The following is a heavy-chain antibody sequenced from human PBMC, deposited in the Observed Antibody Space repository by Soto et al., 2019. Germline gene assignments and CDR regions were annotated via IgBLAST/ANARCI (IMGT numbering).Heavy chain of an antibody. CDR3: VKDASGSAWLSHY. Sequence: GGSLRLSCAASGFTFSHYGVSWVRHAPGRGLAWVSTITSSGGTYYADSVKGRFTISRDNSKNTLYLQVTSLRAEDAAVYYCVKDASGSAWLSHYCGQGTLVTVSS. CDR1: GFTFSHYG. J-gene: IGHJ4*02. V-gene: IGHV3-23*01. CDR2: ITSSGGT. D-gene: IGHD2-15*01.